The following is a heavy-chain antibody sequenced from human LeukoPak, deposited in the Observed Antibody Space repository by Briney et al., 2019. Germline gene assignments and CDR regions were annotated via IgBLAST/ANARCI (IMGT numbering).Heavy chain of an antibody. CDR1: GGTFSSYA. Sequence: GASVKVSCKASGGTFSSYAISWVRQAPGQGLEWMGGIIPIFGTANYAQKFQGRVTITADESTSTAYMELSSLRSEDTAVYYCARGVCYDSSGYPEYGMDVWGQGTTVTVSS. D-gene: IGHD3-22*01. J-gene: IGHJ6*02. CDR2: IIPIFGTA. CDR3: ARGVCYDSSGYPEYGMDV. V-gene: IGHV1-69*01.